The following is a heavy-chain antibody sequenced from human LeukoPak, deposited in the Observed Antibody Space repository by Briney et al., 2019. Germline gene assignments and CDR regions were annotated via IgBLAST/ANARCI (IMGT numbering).Heavy chain of an antibody. D-gene: IGHD6-19*01. CDR1: GFTFNNYA. CDR2: ITLSGGST. V-gene: IGHV3-23*01. CDR3: AKAVVGGTAPDY. J-gene: IGHJ4*02. Sequence: GGSLRLSCAASGFTFNNYAMSWVRQAPGKGLEWVSVITLSGGSTYYADSVKGRFTTSRDNSKSALYLQMSSLRAEDTAVYHCAKAVVGGTAPDYWGQGTLVTVSS.